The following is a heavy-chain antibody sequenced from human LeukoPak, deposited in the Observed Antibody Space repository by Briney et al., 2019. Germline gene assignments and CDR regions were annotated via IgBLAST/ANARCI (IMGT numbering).Heavy chain of an antibody. Sequence: ASVKVSCKTSGYTFTDFYIHWVRQAPGQGLEWLGWINPKLDGSHYAERFEGRVTLTRDTSITTAYMELSDLTHDDTAIYYCARGVRGSYLSAFWGQETLVTVSS. V-gene: IGHV1-2*02. CDR2: INPKLDGS. J-gene: IGHJ4*02. D-gene: IGHD1-26*01. CDR3: ARGVRGSYLSAF. CDR1: GYTFTDFY.